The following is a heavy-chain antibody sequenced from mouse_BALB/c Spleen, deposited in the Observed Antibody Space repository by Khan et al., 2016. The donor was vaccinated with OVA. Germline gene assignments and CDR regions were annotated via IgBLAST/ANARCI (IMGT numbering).Heavy chain of an antibody. D-gene: IGHD1-2*01. Sequence: EVQLQESGPGLVKPSQSLTLTCTVTGYSITSGYGWNWIRQFPGNKLEWMGYISYSGSTNYNPSLKSRISITRDTSKNQFFLQLNSVTTEDTATSYCARTARIKYWGQGTTLTVSS. CDR1: GYSITSGYG. CDR2: ISYSGST. V-gene: IGHV3-2*02. CDR3: ARTARIKY. J-gene: IGHJ2*01.